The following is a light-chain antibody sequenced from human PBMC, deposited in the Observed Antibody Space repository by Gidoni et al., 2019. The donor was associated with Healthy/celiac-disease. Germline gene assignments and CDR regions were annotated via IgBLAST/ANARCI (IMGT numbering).Light chain of an antibody. CDR3: QQLNSYPWT. V-gene: IGKV1-9*01. Sequence: DIQLTPSPSFLSASVGDRVTITCRASQGISSYLAWYQQKPGKAPKLLIYAASTLQSGVPSRFSGSGYGTELTRTISSLQPEDFATYYCQQLNSYPWTFGQGTKVEIK. CDR1: QGISSY. J-gene: IGKJ1*01. CDR2: AAS.